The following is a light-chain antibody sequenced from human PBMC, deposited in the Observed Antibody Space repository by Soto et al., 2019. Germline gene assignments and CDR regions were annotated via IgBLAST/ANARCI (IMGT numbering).Light chain of an antibody. CDR3: SSYTSSSFL. V-gene: IGLV2-14*01. CDR2: DVS. CDR1: STDVGGYNY. J-gene: IGLJ2*01. Sequence: QSALTQPASVSGSPGQSITISCTGTSTDVGGYNYVSWYQQHPGKAPKHIIYDVSNRPSGVSNRFSGSKSGNTASLTISGLQAEDEADYYCSSYTSSSFLFGGGTKVTVL.